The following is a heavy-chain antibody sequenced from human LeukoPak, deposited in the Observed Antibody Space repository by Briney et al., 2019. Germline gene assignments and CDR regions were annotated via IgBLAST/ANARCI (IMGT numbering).Heavy chain of an antibody. CDR2: INPNSGGT. V-gene: IGHV1-2*02. J-gene: IGHJ4*02. Sequence: ASVEVSCKASGYTFTGYYMHWVRQAPGQGLEWMGWINPNSGGTNYAQKFQGRVTMTRDTSISTAYMELSRLRSDDTAVYYCAAAYDSSGSDLDYWGQGTLVTVSS. D-gene: IGHD3-22*01. CDR3: AAAYDSSGSDLDY. CDR1: GYTFTGYY.